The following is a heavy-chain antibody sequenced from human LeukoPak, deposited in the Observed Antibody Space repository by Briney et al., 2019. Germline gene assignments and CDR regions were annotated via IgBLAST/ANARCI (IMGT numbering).Heavy chain of an antibody. CDR1: GFTFSSYG. J-gene: IGHJ4*02. V-gene: IGHV3-23*01. CDR3: ARDNGFFDY. Sequence: GGTLRLSCAASGFTFSSYGMSWVRQAPGKGLEWVSAISGSGGSTYYADSVKGRFTISRDNSKNTLYLQMNSLRAEDTAVYYCARDNGFFDYWGQGTLVTVSS. CDR2: ISGSGGST.